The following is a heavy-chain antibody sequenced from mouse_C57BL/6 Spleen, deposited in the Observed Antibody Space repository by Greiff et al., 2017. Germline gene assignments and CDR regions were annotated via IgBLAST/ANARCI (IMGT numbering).Heavy chain of an antibody. D-gene: IGHD2-4*01. CDR1: GYTFTSYW. Sequence: EVQLQQSGTVLARPGASVKMSCKTSGYTFTSYWMHWVKQRPGQGLEWIGAIYPGNSDTSYNQKFKGKAKLTAVTSASTASLELSSLTHEDSAVYYCTLTYDYDGPPRYAMDYWGQGTSVTVSS. V-gene: IGHV1-5*01. CDR3: TLTYDYDGPPRYAMDY. J-gene: IGHJ4*01. CDR2: IYPGNSDT.